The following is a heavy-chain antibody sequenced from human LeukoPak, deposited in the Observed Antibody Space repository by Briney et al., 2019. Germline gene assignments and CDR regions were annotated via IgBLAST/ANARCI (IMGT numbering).Heavy chain of an antibody. CDR3: ARVVVYYYYGMDV. Sequence: SETLSLTCTVSGGSIRSSYYYWGWIRQPPGTGLEWIGSIYDSGSTYYNPSLKSRVTISVDTSKNQFSLKLSSVTAADTAVYYCARVVVYYYYGMDVWGQGTTVTVSS. J-gene: IGHJ6*02. CDR1: GGSIRSSYYY. V-gene: IGHV4-39*07. CDR2: IYDSGST.